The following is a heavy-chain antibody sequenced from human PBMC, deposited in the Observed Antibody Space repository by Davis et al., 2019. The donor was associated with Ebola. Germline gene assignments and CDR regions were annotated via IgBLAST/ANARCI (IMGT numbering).Heavy chain of an antibody. D-gene: IGHD2-21*01. CDR2: IYDSGSP. CDR3: ASRRDDDWFEY. V-gene: IGHV4-39*07. Sequence: SETLSLTCIVSGGAISRSNYFWGWIRQPPGKGLEWIGKIYDSGSPYYNPSLKSRVTISVDTSKKQFSLKLESVTAADTAVYYCASRRDDDWFEYWGQGILVTVSS. CDR1: GGAISRSNYF. J-gene: IGHJ4*02.